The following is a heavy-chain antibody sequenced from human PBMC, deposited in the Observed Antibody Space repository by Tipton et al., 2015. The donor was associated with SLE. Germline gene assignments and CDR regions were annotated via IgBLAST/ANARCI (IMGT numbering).Heavy chain of an antibody. CDR3: TREGLADS. J-gene: IGHJ4*02. D-gene: IGHD3/OR15-3a*01. CDR1: GGSISSYY. CDR2: IYYSGST. Sequence: LRLSCTVSGGSISSYYWNWIRQPPGRGLEWIGYIYYSGSTNYNPSLKSRVTISVDTSKNQFSLKLSSVTAADTAVYYCTREGLADSWGQGTLVTVSS. V-gene: IGHV4-59*01.